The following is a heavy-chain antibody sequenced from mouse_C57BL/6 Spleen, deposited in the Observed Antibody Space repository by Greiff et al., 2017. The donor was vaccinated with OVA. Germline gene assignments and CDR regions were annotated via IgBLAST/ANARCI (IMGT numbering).Heavy chain of an antibody. CDR2: INPSNGGT. D-gene: IGHD2-1*01. CDR1: GYTFTSYW. CDR3: ARDRLYYGNYYYAMDY. Sequence: QVQLQQPGTELVKPGASVKLSCKASGYTFTSYWMHWVKQRPGQGLEWIGNINPSNGGTNYNEKFKSKATLTVDKSSSTAYMQLSSLTSEDSAVYYCARDRLYYGNYYYAMDYWGQGTSVTVSS. J-gene: IGHJ4*01. V-gene: IGHV1-53*01.